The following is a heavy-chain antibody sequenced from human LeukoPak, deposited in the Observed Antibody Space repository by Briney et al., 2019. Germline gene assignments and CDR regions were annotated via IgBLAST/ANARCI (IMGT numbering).Heavy chain of an antibody. CDR1: GYTFVSYW. V-gene: IGHV5-51*01. D-gene: IGHD3-22*01. CDR2: IYPGDSDT. CDR3: ARDSSGYSLFDY. J-gene: IGHJ4*02. Sequence: GESLKISCQASGYTFVSYWIGWVRQVPGKGLEWMGIIYPGDSDTRYSPSFQGQVSISADKSISTAYLQCSSLKGSDTAMYYCARDSSGYSLFDYWGQGTLVTVSS.